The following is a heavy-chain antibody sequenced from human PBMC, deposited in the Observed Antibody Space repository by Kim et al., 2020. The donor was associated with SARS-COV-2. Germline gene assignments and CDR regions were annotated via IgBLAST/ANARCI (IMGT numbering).Heavy chain of an antibody. V-gene: IGHV3-74*01. J-gene: IGHJ4*01. CDR2: T. Sequence: TNDADSVEGRLPTSRDNAKNTVYLQMNSLRGEDTAVYYCARVSTTTLLDCWGHGTLVTVSS. CDR3: ARVSTTTLLDC. D-gene: IGHD1-26*01.